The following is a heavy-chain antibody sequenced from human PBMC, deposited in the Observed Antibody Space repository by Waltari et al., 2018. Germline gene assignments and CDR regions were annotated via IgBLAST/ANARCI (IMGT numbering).Heavy chain of an antibody. V-gene: IGHV3-11*04. CDR2: ISSSVSPI. J-gene: IGHJ4*02. Sequence: QVQLVESGGGLVKPGGSLRLSCADSGFTFSDYYMSWIRQAPGKGLEWVSYISSSVSPIFYADSVKGRFTISRDNAKNSLYLQMNSLRAEDTAVYYCAKDGMTGTIDYWGQGILVTVSS. CDR1: GFTFSDYY. CDR3: AKDGMTGTIDY. D-gene: IGHD1-7*01.